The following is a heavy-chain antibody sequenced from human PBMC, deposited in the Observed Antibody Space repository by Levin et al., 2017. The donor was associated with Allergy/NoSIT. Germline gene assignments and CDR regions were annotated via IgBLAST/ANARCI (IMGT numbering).Heavy chain of an antibody. Sequence: GGSLRLSCAASGFTFSDAWMSWVRQAPGMGLEWVGRIKRKSDGGTIDYAAPVKGRFTISRDDSKNTLYLQMNSLKTEDTAVYYCITGYTGYYGYWGQGTLVTVSS. CDR3: ITGYTGYYGY. V-gene: IGHV3-15*01. CDR2: IKRKSDGGTI. J-gene: IGHJ4*02. CDR1: GFTFSDAW. D-gene: IGHD3-3*01.